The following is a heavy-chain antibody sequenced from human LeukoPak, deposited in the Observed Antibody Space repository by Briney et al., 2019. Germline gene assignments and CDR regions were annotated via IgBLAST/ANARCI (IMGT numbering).Heavy chain of an antibody. CDR1: GYRFTEYY. D-gene: IGHD3-16*01. V-gene: IGHV1-69-2*01. J-gene: IGHJ5*02. CDR3: ARVPSRYYAS. CDR2: VDPEDGDT. Sequence: ASVKVSCKTSGYRFTEYYIHWVQQAPGKGLQWMGRVDPEDGDTVYGGKFQGRVSITADPSTDTAYMELRSLRSDDTAVYFCARVPSRYYASWGQGTLVTVSS.